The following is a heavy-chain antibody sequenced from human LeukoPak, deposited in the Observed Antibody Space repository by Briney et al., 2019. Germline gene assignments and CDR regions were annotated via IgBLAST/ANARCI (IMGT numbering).Heavy chain of an antibody. CDR3: ARYVLSGSYYYYYYYMDV. CDR2: INHSGST. Sequence: SETLSLTCAVYGGSFSGYYWSWIRQPRGKGLEWIGEINHSGSTNYNPSLKSRVTISVDTSKNQFSLKLSSVTAADTAVYYCARYVLSGSYYYYYYYMDVWGKGTTVTVSS. CDR1: GGSFSGYY. V-gene: IGHV4-34*01. J-gene: IGHJ6*03. D-gene: IGHD1-26*01.